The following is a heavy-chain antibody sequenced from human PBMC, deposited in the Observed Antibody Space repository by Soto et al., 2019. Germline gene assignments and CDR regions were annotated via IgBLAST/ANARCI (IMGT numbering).Heavy chain of an antibody. D-gene: IGHD3-16*01. CDR3: ARVSRITLDY. V-gene: IGHV1-18*04. CDR2: ISAYNGNT. J-gene: IGHJ4*02. CDR1: GYTFTSYG. Sequence: GASVKVSCKASGYTFTSYGISWVRQAPGHGLEWMGSISAYNGNTNYAQKLQGRGTMTTATSTSTAYMELSSLRSDETAVYYCARVSRITLDYWGQGXLVTVSS.